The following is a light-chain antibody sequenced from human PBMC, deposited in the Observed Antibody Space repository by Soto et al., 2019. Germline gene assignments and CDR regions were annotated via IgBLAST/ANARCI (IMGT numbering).Light chain of an antibody. V-gene: IGKV3-15*01. Sequence: IVLTQSPATLSLNQGERATLSFRASQSVSSNLAWYQQKPGQAPRLLIYGASTRATGIPARFSGSGSGTEFTLTISSLQSADFPVYYCQQSNHLWTFAQGTKVDI. CDR1: QSVSSN. CDR2: GAS. CDR3: QQSNHLWT. J-gene: IGKJ1*01.